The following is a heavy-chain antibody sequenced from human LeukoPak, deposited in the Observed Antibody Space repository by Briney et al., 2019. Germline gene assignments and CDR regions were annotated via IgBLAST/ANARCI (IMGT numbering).Heavy chain of an antibody. Sequence: GASVKVSCKASGYTFTGYYMHWVRQAPGQGLEWMGWINPNIGGTNYAQKFQGRVTMTRDTSISTAYMELSRLRSDDTAVYYCARGLTDYYGSGSYYGGWGYYFDYWGQGTLVTVSS. J-gene: IGHJ4*02. CDR3: ARGLTDYYGSGSYYGGWGYYFDY. D-gene: IGHD3-10*01. CDR1: GYTFTGYY. CDR2: INPNIGGT. V-gene: IGHV1-2*02.